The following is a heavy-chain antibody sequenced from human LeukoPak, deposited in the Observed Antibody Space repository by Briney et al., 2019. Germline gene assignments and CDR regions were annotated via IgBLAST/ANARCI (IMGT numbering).Heavy chain of an antibody. J-gene: IGHJ4*02. V-gene: IGHV1-58*01. D-gene: IGHD3-10*01. Sequence: GASVKVSCKASGFTFTSSAVQWVRQARGQRLEWIGWIVVGSGNTNYAQKFQERVTITRDMSTSTAYMELSGLRSEDTAVYYCAAAFGRWSAGTFDYWGQGTLVTVSS. CDR1: GFTFTSSA. CDR3: AAAFGRWSAGTFDY. CDR2: IVVGSGNT.